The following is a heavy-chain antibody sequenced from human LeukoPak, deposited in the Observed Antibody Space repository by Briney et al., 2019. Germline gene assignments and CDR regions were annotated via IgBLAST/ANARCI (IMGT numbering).Heavy chain of an antibody. Sequence: PGGSLRLSYAASGFTFSSYWMSWVRQAPGKGLEWVANIKQDGSEKYYVDSVKGRFTISRDNAKNSLYLQMDSLRAEDTAVYYCVRMSIAAAGSDYWGQGTLVTVSS. CDR2: IKQDGSEK. CDR3: VRMSIAAAGSDY. CDR1: GFTFSSYW. J-gene: IGHJ4*02. V-gene: IGHV3-7*01. D-gene: IGHD6-13*01.